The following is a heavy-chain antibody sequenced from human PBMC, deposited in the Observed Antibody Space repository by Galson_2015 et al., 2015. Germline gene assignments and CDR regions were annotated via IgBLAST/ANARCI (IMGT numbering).Heavy chain of an antibody. CDR3: ARAKGVPVLTRRFDP. Sequence: SETLSLTCTVYAGSFSDYYWSWIRQPPGKGLEWIGEINHSGSTNYDPSLKSRVTISVDTSKNQFSLKLSSVTAADTAVYYCARAKGVPVLTRRFDPWGQGTLVTVSS. D-gene: IGHD4-23*01. J-gene: IGHJ5*02. CDR1: AGSFSDYY. V-gene: IGHV4-34*01. CDR2: INHSGST.